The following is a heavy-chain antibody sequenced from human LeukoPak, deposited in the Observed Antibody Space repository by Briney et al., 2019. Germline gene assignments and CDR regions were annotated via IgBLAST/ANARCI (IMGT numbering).Heavy chain of an antibody. CDR3: AREYLFGAFDI. D-gene: IGHD3-16*01. J-gene: IGHJ3*02. V-gene: IGHV3-7*01. Sequence: GGSLRLSCAASGFTFSSYSMSWVRQAPGKGLEWVASIKQDGSEKYYVDSVKGRFTISRDNAKNSLYLQMNSLRAEDTAVYYCAREYLFGAFDIWGQRTMVTVSS. CDR1: GFTFSSYS. CDR2: IKQDGSEK.